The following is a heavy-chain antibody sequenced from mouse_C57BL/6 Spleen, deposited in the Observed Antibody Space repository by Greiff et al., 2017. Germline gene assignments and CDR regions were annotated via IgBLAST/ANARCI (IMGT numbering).Heavy chain of an antibody. CDR1: GYAFSSYW. J-gene: IGHJ2*01. CDR3: ARSDYGNYLFDY. Sequence: VQLQQSGAELVKPGASVKISCKASGYAFSSYWMNWVKQRPGKGLEWIGQIYPGDGDTNYNGKFKGKATLTADKSSSTAYMQLSSLTSEDSAVYFCARSDYGNYLFDYWGQGTTLTVSS. V-gene: IGHV1-80*01. CDR2: IYPGDGDT. D-gene: IGHD2-1*01.